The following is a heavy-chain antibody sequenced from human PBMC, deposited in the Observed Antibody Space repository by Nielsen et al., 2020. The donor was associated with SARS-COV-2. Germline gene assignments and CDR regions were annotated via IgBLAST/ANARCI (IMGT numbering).Heavy chain of an antibody. D-gene: IGHD2-15*01. Sequence: GGSLRLSCAASGFTFSSYGMHWVRQAPGKGLEWVALISNDGSDTYYADSVKGRFTISRDNSKNTLYLQMNSLRAEDTAVYYCARDAKDPYYYYYMDVWGKGTTVTVSS. CDR2: ISNDGSDT. V-gene: IGHV3-30*03. CDR3: ARDAKDPYYYYYMDV. J-gene: IGHJ6*03. CDR1: GFTFSSYG.